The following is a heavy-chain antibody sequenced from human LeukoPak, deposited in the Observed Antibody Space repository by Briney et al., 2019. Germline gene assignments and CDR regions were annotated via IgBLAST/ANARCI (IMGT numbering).Heavy chain of an antibody. CDR2: ISGNGGNT. D-gene: IGHD6-25*01. V-gene: IGHV3-23*01. CDR3: AKDLSPAAA. CDR1: EFTFSSYS. J-gene: IGHJ5*02. Sequence: GGSLRLSCAASEFTFSSYSMSWVRQAPGKGLEWVSAISGNGGNTYYADSVKGRFTISRDNSKNTLYMQMNSLRAEDTAVYHCAKDLSPAAAWGQGTLVTVSS.